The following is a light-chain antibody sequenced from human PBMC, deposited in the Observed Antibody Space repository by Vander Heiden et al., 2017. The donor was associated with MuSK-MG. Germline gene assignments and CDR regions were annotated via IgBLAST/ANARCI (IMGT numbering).Light chain of an antibody. Sequence: EIVLTQSPGTLSLSPGERATLSCRASQSVSSSFLAWYQHKPGQAPRLLIYGASSRVTGIPDRFSDSGSGTDFTLTISRLEPEDFAVYYCQQDGSSPRTFGQGTKVESK. V-gene: IGKV3-20*01. CDR2: GAS. CDR1: QSVSSSF. J-gene: IGKJ1*01. CDR3: QQDGSSPRT.